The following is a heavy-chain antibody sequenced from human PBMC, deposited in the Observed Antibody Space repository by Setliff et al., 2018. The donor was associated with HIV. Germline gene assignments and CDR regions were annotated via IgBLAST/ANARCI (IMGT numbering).Heavy chain of an antibody. V-gene: IGHV4-59*01. CDR3: ARGDGYRANDAYYDTGMDV. CDR1: GAPISSYY. Sequence: ETLSLTCKVSGAPISSYYWNWIRQPPGKGLEWIGYIYNSGYSNSKPSLKSRVTISPDTSKNQFSLKLSSVTAADTAVYYCARGDGYRANDAYYDTGMDVWGQGITVTVSS. J-gene: IGHJ6*02. CDR2: IYNSGYS. D-gene: IGHD5-12*01.